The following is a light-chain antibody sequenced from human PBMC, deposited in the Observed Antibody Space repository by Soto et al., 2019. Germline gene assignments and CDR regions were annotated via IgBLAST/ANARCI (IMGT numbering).Light chain of an antibody. Sequence: QSVLTQPPSVSGAPGQRVTISCTGSSSNIGAGYDVHWYQQLPGTAPKLLIYGNSNRPSWVPDRFSGSKSGTSASLAITGLQAEDEDDYYCQSYDSSLSGFYVFGTGTKLTVL. CDR3: QSYDSSLSGFYV. V-gene: IGLV1-40*01. J-gene: IGLJ1*01. CDR1: SSNIGAGYD. CDR2: GNS.